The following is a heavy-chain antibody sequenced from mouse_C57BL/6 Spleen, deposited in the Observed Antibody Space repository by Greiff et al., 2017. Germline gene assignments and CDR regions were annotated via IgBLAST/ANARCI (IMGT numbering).Heavy chain of an antibody. V-gene: IGHV1-64*01. CDR3: ARFITTVVAPGFAY. D-gene: IGHD1-1*01. CDR1: GYTFTSYW. Sequence: QVQLQQPGAELVKPGASVTLSCKASGYTFTSYWMHWVKQRPGQGLEWIGMIHPNTGSTNYNEKFKSKATLTVDKSSSTAYMQLSSLTSEDSAVYYCARFITTVVAPGFAYWGQGTLVTVAA. CDR2: IHPNTGST. J-gene: IGHJ3*01.